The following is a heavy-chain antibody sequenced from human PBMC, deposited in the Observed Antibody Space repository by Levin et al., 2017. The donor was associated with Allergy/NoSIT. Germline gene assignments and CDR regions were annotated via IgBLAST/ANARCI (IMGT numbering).Heavy chain of an antibody. CDR2: IKQDGSEK. V-gene: IGHV3-7*01. Sequence: GGSLRLSCAASGFTFSSYWMSWVRQAPGKGLEWVANIKQDGSEKYYVDSVKGRFTISRDNAKNSLYLQMNSLRAEDTAVYYCARDRVTMVQGVFDYWGQGTLVTVSS. J-gene: IGHJ4*02. CDR3: ARDRVTMVQGVFDY. CDR1: GFTFSSYW. D-gene: IGHD3-10*01.